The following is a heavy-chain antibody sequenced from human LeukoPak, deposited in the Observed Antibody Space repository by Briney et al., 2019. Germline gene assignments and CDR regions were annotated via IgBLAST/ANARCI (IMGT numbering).Heavy chain of an antibody. CDR3: ASAFFGAAFDI. D-gene: IGHD3-3*01. CDR1: GYTFTSYY. V-gene: IGHV1-46*01. Sequence: ASVKVSCTASGYTFTSYYTHWVRQAPGQGLEWMGIINPSGGSTSYAQKFQGRVTMTRDTSTSAVYMELSSLRSEDTAVYYCASAFFGAAFDIWGQGTMVTVSS. J-gene: IGHJ3*02. CDR2: INPSGGST.